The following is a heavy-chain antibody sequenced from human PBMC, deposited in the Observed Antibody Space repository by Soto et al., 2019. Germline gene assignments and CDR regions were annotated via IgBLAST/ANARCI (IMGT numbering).Heavy chain of an antibody. CDR1: GFTFSAYY. CDR3: ARSLLDEYSSSWRSAYYGMDV. V-gene: IGHV1-2*02. D-gene: IGHD2-2*01. Sequence: ASGKVSCKASGFTFSAYYIYWVRQAPGQGLEWIGWINPNSGGTNNAQKFQGRVTMTRDTSTSTVYMELSALISDDTAVYFCARSLLDEYSSSWRSAYYGMDVWGQGTTVTVSS. J-gene: IGHJ6*02. CDR2: INPNSGGT.